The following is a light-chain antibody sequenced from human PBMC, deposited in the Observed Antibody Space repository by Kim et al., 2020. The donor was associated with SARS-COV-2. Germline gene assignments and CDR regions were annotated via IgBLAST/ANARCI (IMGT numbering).Light chain of an antibody. J-gene: IGKJ3*01. V-gene: IGKV1-12*01. Sequence: DIQMTQSPSSVSASVGDRVTITCRASQDIDNWLAWYQQTPGKAPKLLIYAASSLQSGVPSRFSGSGSGTDFTLTITSLLPEDSATYYCQQADSFPFTFGPGTKVDSK. CDR2: AAS. CDR3: QQADSFPFT. CDR1: QDIDNW.